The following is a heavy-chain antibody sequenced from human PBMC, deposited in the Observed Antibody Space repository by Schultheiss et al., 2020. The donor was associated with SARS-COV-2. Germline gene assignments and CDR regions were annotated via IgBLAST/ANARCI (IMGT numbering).Heavy chain of an antibody. CDR2: IYYSGST. V-gene: IGHV4-39*07. CDR1: GGSISSSSYY. Sequence: SETLSLTCTVSGGSISSSSYYWGWIRQPPGKGLEWIGSIYYSGSTYYNPSLKSRVTISVDTSKNQFSLKLSSVTAADTAVYYCARELKVPAAPGYYYYYMDVLGKGTXGTVSS. D-gene: IGHD2-2*01. J-gene: IGHJ6*03. CDR3: ARELKVPAAPGYYYYYMDV.